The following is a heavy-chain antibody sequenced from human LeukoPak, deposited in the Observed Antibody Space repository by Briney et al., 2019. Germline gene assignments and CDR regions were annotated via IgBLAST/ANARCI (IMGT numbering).Heavy chain of an antibody. CDR3: ARSPGLAAAGPPDY. CDR1: GYTFTNYG. J-gene: IGHJ4*02. D-gene: IGHD6-13*01. Sequence: ASVKVSCKASGYTFTNYGITWVRQAPGQGLEWMGWISAYNGYTNYAQKLQGRATMTTDTSTSTAYMELRSLKSDDTAVYYCARSPGLAAAGPPDYWGQGTLVTVSS. V-gene: IGHV1-18*01. CDR2: ISAYNGYT.